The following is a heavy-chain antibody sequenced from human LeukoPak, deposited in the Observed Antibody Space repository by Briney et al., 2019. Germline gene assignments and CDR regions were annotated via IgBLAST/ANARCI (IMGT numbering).Heavy chain of an antibody. Sequence: SVKVSCKASGGTFSSYAISWVRQAPGQGLEWMGRIIPIFGTANYAQKFQGRVTITTDESTSTAYMELSSLRSEDTAVYYCARERLRASYFDYWGQGTLVTVSS. D-gene: IGHD4-17*01. V-gene: IGHV1-69*05. CDR2: IIPIFGTA. CDR1: GGTFSSYA. J-gene: IGHJ4*02. CDR3: ARERLRASYFDY.